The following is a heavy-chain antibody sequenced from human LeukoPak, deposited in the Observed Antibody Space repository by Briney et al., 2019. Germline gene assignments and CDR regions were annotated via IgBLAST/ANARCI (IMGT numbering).Heavy chain of an antibody. CDR2: ISYDGSNK. J-gene: IGHJ4*02. CDR3: ARDRAYYYDSSGPFDY. V-gene: IGHV3-30-3*01. D-gene: IGHD3-22*01. CDR1: GFTFSSYA. Sequence: GGSLRLSCAASGFTFSSYAMHWVRQAPGKGLEWVAVISYDGSNKYYADSAKGRFTISRDNSKNTLYLQMNSLRAEDTAVYYCARDRAYYYDSSGPFDYWGQGTLVTVSS.